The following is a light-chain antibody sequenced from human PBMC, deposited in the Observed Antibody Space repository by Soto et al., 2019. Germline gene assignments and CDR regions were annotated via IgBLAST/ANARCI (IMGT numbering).Light chain of an antibody. Sequence: IVMTQSPATLSVSPGERATLSCRASQSISNNLAWYQQKRGQAPRLLIYDASTRAPGTPARFSGSGSGTDFTLTISSLQSEDFAIYYCQQYNNWPPLTFGGGTKVDSK. CDR2: DAS. V-gene: IGKV3-15*01. J-gene: IGKJ4*01. CDR1: QSISNN. CDR3: QQYNNWPPLT.